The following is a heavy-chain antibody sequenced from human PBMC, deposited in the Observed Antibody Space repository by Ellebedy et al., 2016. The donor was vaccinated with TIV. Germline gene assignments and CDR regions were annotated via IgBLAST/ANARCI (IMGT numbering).Heavy chain of an antibody. J-gene: IGHJ4*02. D-gene: IGHD3-10*01. Sequence: ASVKVSCKASGYTFTNYAMHWVRQAPGQRLEWMGWISAGNGYTKYSQKFQGRVTITRDKSASTAYMEVSSLRSEDTAVYYCAKDGADGSGSYYPTGFDYWGQGTLVTVSS. CDR3: AKDGADGSGSYYPTGFDY. CDR2: ISAGNGYT. CDR1: GYTFTNYA. V-gene: IGHV1-3*01.